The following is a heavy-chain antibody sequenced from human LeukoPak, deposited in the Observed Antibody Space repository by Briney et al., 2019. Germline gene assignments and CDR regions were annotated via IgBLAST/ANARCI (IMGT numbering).Heavy chain of an antibody. CDR2: IYTSGST. V-gene: IGHV4-61*02. D-gene: IGHD6-13*01. Sequence: SQTLSLTCTASGGSISSGSYYWGWLRQPAGKGLEWIGRIYTSGSTNYNPSLKSRVTISVDTSKNQFSLKLSSVTAADTAVYYCARDQSVSSSWQSYYYYGMDVWGKGTTVTVSS. J-gene: IGHJ6*04. CDR3: ARDQSVSSSWQSYYYYGMDV. CDR1: GGSISSGSYY.